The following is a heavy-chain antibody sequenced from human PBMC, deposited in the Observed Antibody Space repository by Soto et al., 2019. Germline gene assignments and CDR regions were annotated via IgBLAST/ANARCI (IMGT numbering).Heavy chain of an antibody. CDR2: INHSGST. D-gene: IGHD3-9*01. CDR1: GGSFSGYY. CDR3: ARGLTQYIFLTTLFHYFDY. Sequence: QVQLQQWGAGLLKPSETLSLTCAVYGGSFSGYYWSWIRQPPGKGLEWIGEINHSGSTIYNPSLKSRVPISGDTSNNQFSLKLSSLTAADTAVYYCARGLTQYIFLTTLFHYFDYWGQGTLVTVSS. V-gene: IGHV4-34*01. J-gene: IGHJ4*02.